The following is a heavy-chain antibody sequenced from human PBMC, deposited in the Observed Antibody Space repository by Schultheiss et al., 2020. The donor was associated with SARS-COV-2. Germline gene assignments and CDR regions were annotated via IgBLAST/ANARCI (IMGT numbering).Heavy chain of an antibody. CDR2: ISSNGGST. CDR3: AITRRAWFDP. Sequence: GGSLRLSCAASGFTFSSYAMHWVRQAPGKGLEYVSAISSNGGSTYYADSVKGRFTISRDNSKNTLYLQMNSLRAEDTAVYYCAITRRAWFDPWGQGTLVTVSS. CDR1: GFTFSSYA. J-gene: IGHJ5*02. V-gene: IGHV3-64*04.